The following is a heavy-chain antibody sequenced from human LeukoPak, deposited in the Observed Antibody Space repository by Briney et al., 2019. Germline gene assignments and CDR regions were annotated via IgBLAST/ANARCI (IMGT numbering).Heavy chain of an antibody. CDR2: ISGSGGST. V-gene: IGHV3-23*01. Sequence: SGGSLRLSCAASGFTFSSYAMSWVRQAPGKGLEWVSAISGSGGSTYYADSVKGRFTISRDNSKNTLYLRMNSLRAEDTAVYYCATQYYYDSSGYPYYFDYWGQGTLVTVSS. D-gene: IGHD3-22*01. J-gene: IGHJ4*02. CDR3: ATQYYYDSSGYPYYFDY. CDR1: GFTFSSYA.